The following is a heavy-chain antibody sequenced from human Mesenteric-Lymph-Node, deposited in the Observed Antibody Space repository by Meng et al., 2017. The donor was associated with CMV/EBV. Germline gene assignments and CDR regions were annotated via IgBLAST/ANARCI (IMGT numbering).Heavy chain of an antibody. Sequence: ASVKVSCKASGYTFTSFDIHWVRQATGQGLEWMGWMNPYSDNTDYAQKFQGRVTMTRNTSISTAYMELSSLRFEDTAVYFCARGSNLYYGMDVWGQGTTVTVSS. CDR1: GYTFTSFD. V-gene: IGHV1-8*01. J-gene: IGHJ6*02. CDR2: MNPYSDNT. CDR3: ARGSNLYYGMDV. D-gene: IGHD6-13*01.